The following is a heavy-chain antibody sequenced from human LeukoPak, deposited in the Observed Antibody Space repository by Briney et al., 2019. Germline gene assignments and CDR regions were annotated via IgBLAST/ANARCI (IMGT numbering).Heavy chain of an antibody. CDR2: ISMSSSYR. CDR1: GFTFSSYS. Sequence: PGGSLRLSCAASGFTFSSYSMNWVRQAPGKGLEWVSSISMSSSYRYYADSVKGRFTISRNNAKNSLYLQMNSLRAEDTAVYYCARSAVVAVGTRYYYYMDVWGKGTTVTISS. CDR3: ARSAVVAVGTRYYYYMDV. D-gene: IGHD2-15*01. V-gene: IGHV3-21*01. J-gene: IGHJ6*03.